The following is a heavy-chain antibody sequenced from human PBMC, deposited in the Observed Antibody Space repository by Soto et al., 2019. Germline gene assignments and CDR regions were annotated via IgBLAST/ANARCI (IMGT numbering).Heavy chain of an antibody. CDR3: AKPAHDYGDAFDI. CDR2: ISGSGGST. D-gene: IGHD4-17*01. CDR1: GFTFSSYA. V-gene: IGHV3-23*01. Sequence: VGSLRLSCAASGFTFSSYAMSWVRQAPGKGLEWVSAISGSGGSTYYADSVKGRFTISRDNSKNTLYLQMNSLRAEDTAVYYCAKPAHDYGDAFDICGQRTMVTVSS. J-gene: IGHJ3*02.